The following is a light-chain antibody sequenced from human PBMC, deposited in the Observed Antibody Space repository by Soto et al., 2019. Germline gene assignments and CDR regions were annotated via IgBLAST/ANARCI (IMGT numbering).Light chain of an antibody. J-gene: IGKJ1*01. V-gene: IGKV3-15*01. Sequence: EIVMTQSPATLSVSPGERATLSCGASQSVRSYLAWYQQKPGQAPRLLIHGASTRATGIPARFRGSGSGTEFTLTISSLQSEDFAVYYCQQYDNWPQTFGQGTKVDIK. CDR1: QSVRSY. CDR3: QQYDNWPQT. CDR2: GAS.